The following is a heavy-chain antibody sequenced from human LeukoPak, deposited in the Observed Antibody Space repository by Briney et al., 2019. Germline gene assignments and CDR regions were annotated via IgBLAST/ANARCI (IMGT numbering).Heavy chain of an antibody. Sequence: SETLSLTCTVSGGSISSYYWSWIRQPPGKGLEWIGYIYYSGSTNYNPSLKSRVTISLDTSKNQFSLRLTSVTAADTAVYSCATSSGYYYAIDQWGQGTLVIVSS. J-gene: IGHJ4*02. D-gene: IGHD3-22*01. V-gene: IGHV4-59*12. CDR1: GGSISSYY. CDR3: ATSSGYYYAIDQ. CDR2: IYYSGST.